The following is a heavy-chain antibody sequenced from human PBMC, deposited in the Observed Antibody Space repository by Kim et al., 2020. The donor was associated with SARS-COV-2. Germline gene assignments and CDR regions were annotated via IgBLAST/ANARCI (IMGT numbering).Heavy chain of an antibody. CDR1: GGSISSSNW. D-gene: IGHD2-2*01. CDR3: ARYNIVVVPAVSLYYYYGMDV. V-gene: IGHV4-4*02. CDR2: IYHSGST. J-gene: IGHJ6*02. Sequence: SETLSLTCAVSGGSISSSNWWSWVRQPPGKGLEWIGEIYHSGSTNYNPSLKSRVTISVDKSKNQFSLKLSSVTAADTAVYYCARYNIVVVPAVSLYYYYGMDVWGQGTTVTVSS.